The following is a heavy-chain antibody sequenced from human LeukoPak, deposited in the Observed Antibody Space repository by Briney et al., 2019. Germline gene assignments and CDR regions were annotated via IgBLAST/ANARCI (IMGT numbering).Heavy chain of an antibody. V-gene: IGHV3-7*01. CDR1: GFSFSSHW. CDR2: INQDGTEK. D-gene: IGHD3-10*01. Sequence: GGSLRLSCAASGFSFSSHWMSWVRQAPGKGLEWVANINQDGTEKYYVDSVKGRFTISRDNAKNSLDLRMNSLRVEDTGIYYCVKVAKYYYGSETYYFFEHWGQGTPVTASS. J-gene: IGHJ4*02. CDR3: VKVAKYYYGSETYYFFEH.